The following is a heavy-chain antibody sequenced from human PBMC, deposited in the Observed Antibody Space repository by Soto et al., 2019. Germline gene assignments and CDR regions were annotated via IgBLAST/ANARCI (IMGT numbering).Heavy chain of an antibody. CDR2: ISSSGTTI. D-gene: IGHD3-10*01. CDR1: GFTFSTYE. J-gene: IGHJ4*02. CDR3: ARALYGSGKDFDY. V-gene: IGHV3-48*03. Sequence: EVQLVESGGGLVQPGGSLRLSCAASGFTFSTYEMNWVRQAPGKGLEWLSFISSSGTTIYYADSVKGRFTISRDNAKNSLYLQMNSLRADDTAVYYCARALYGSGKDFDYWGQETLVTVSS.